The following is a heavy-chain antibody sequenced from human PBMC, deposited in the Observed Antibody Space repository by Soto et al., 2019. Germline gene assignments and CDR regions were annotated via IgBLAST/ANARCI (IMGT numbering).Heavy chain of an antibody. Sequence: EVQLVESGGGLLQPGGSLRLSCAASGFTFISYDMHGVRKATGKGLEWVSAIGTAGDTYYPGSVKGRFTISRENAKNSLYLQMNSLRAGDTAVYYCARDREGYFDYWGQGTLVTVSS. CDR2: IGTAGDT. J-gene: IGHJ4*02. V-gene: IGHV3-13*01. CDR1: GFTFISYD. CDR3: ARDREGYFDY.